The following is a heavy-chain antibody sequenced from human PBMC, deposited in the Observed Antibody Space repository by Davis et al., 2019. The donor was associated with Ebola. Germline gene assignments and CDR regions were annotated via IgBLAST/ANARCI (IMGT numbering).Heavy chain of an antibody. CDR2: ISYDGSNK. D-gene: IGHD6-19*01. V-gene: IGHV3-30*18. CDR1: GFTFSSYG. J-gene: IGHJ4*02. CDR3: AKARATIQWLVLGS. Sequence: PGGSLRLSCAASGFTFSSYGMHWVRQAPGKGLEWVAVISYDGSNKYYADSVKGRFTISRDNSKNTLYLQMNSLRAEDTAVYYCAKARATIQWLVLGSWGQGTLVTISS.